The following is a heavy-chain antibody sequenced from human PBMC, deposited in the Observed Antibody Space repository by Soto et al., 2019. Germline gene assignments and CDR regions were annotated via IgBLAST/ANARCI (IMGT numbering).Heavy chain of an antibody. CDR1: GFTVTRNY. CDR2: LYSDGTT. J-gene: IGHJ5*02. CDR3: ARDAQAYCSRTSCTLNGFDP. V-gene: IGHV3-66*01. D-gene: IGHD2-2*01. Sequence: EVHLVQSGGGLVQPGGSLRLSCVASGFTVTRNYMSWLRQAPGKGLEWLSVLYSDGTTYYADSVKGRFTISRDNSKNTVFLQMNSLRAEDTAVYYCARDAQAYCSRTSCTLNGFDPWGQGTLVTVSS.